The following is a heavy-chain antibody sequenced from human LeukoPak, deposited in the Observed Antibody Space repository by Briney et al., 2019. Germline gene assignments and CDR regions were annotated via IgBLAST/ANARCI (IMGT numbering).Heavy chain of an antibody. CDR3: ARDPYSGGYGAYYYYYMDL. V-gene: IGHV3-48*04. J-gene: IGHJ6*03. CDR2: ISSRSTPI. CDR1: GFIFSSYS. Sequence: GSLRLSCAASGFIFSSYSMNWVRQAPGKGLEWVSYISSRSTPIYYADSVKGRFTISRDNAKNSLYLQMNGLRVEDTAVYYCARDPYSGGYGAYYYYYMDLWGKGTTVTISS. D-gene: IGHD1-26*01.